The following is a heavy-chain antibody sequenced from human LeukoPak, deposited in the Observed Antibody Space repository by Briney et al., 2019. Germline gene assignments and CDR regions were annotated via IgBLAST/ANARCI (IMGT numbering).Heavy chain of an antibody. CDR2: ISSNGSTI. CDR1: ALTFSDYS. D-gene: IGHD1-26*01. V-gene: IGHV3-48*04. J-gene: IGHJ4*02. Sequence: GGSLRLSCAASALTFSDYSMNWVRQAPGKGLEWISYISSNGSTIYYAASVKGRFTISRDNAKNSLYLQMNSLRAEDTAVYYCAREWELLQDRYYFDYWGQGTLVTVSS. CDR3: AREWELLQDRYYFDY.